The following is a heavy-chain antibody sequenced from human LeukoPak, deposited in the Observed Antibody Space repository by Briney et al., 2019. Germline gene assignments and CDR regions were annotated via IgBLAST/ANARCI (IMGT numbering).Heavy chain of an antibody. J-gene: IGHJ4*02. Sequence: ASVKVSCKAFGYIFTGHYIHWVRQTPGQGFEWMGWINLNSGSTKYAQKFEGRVTVTRDTSISTAYMELSRLRSDDTTVYYCARDYARYCSTGRCNFFDYWGQGTLVTVSS. D-gene: IGHD2-2*01. CDR1: GYIFTGHY. CDR2: INLNSGST. V-gene: IGHV1-2*02. CDR3: ARDYARYCSTGRCNFFDY.